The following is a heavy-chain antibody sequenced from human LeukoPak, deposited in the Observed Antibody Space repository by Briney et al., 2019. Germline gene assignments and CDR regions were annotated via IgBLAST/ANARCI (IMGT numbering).Heavy chain of an antibody. Sequence: PSETLSLTCTVSGTSITSYYWNWIRQAPGQGPEWIGYGHYSGNTKYNPPLKSRVTISVDTSKNQFSLRLSSVTAADTAVYFCAKWASDNRAFDLWDQGTLVTVSS. CDR1: GTSITSYY. V-gene: IGHV4-59*08. CDR2: GHYSGNT. J-gene: IGHJ4*02. CDR3: AKWASDNRAFDL. D-gene: IGHD2-8*01.